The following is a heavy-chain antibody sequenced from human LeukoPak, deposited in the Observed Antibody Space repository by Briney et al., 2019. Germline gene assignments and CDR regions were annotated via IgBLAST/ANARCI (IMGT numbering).Heavy chain of an antibody. CDR3: ARDQLNAAADTFDAFDI. J-gene: IGHJ3*02. CDR2: INTDGSST. V-gene: IGHV3-74*01. CDR1: GFTFSSYW. Sequence: GGSLRLSCAASGFTFSSYWMHWVRQAPGKGLVWVSRINTDGSSTSYADSVKGRFTISRDNAKNTLYLQMNSLRAEDTAVYYCARDQLNAAADTFDAFDIWGQGTMATVSS. D-gene: IGHD6-13*01.